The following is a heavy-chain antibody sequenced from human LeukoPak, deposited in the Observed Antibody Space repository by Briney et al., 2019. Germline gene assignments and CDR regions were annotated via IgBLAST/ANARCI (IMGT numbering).Heavy chain of an antibody. CDR2: IHYSGST. J-gene: IGHJ4*02. D-gene: IGHD1-26*01. CDR1: GGSISSYY. Sequence: SETLSLTCTVSGGSISSYYWSWIRQSPGKGLEWIGYIHYSGSTNYNPSLQSRVTISVDTSKNQFSLKLSSVTAADTAVYSCARGGSRSYRRPFDHWGQGTLVTVSS. CDR3: ARGGSRSYRRPFDH. V-gene: IGHV4-59*01.